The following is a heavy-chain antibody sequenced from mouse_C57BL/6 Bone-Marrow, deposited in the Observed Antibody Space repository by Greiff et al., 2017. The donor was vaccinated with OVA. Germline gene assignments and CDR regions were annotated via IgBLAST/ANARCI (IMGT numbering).Heavy chain of an antibody. CDR2: IYPGNSDT. Sequence: VQLKESGPELVKPGASVKISCKASGYTFTDYYINWVKQRPGQGLEWIGAIYPGNSDTSYNQKFKGKAKLTAVTSASTAYMELSSLTNEDSAVYYSLYYDYDGSYWGQGTTLTVSS. D-gene: IGHD2-4*01. CDR1: GYTFTDYY. J-gene: IGHJ2*01. V-gene: IGHV1-5*01. CDR3: LYYDYDGSY.